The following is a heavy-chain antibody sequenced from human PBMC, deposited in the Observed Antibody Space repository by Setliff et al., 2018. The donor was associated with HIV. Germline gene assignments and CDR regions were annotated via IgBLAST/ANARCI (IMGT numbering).Heavy chain of an antibody. CDR2: ISGSGDST. D-gene: IGHD3-3*01. CDR3: AKAQWLLSHWGFDP. Sequence: GGSLRLSCAASGFTFSSYWMTWVRQAPGKGLEWVSVISGSGDSTFYADSVQGRFTISRDNTKNTLYLQMNSLRAEDTAVYYCAKAQWLLSHWGFDPWGQGTLVTVSS. J-gene: IGHJ5*02. V-gene: IGHV3-23*01. CDR1: GFTFSSYW.